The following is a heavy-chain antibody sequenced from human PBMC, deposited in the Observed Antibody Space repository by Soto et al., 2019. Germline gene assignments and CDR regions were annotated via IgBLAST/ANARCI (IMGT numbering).Heavy chain of an antibody. V-gene: IGHV1-46*01. CDR1: GYTFTSYY. Sequence: QVQLVQSGAEVKKPGASVKVSCKASGYTFTSYYMHWVRQAPVQGLEWMGIINPSGGSTSYAQKFQGRVTMTRDTSTSTGYMELSSLRSEDTAVYYGARAMASYDSSNWFDPWGQGTLVTVSS. J-gene: IGHJ5*02. CDR3: ARAMASYDSSNWFDP. D-gene: IGHD5-18*01. CDR2: INPSGGST.